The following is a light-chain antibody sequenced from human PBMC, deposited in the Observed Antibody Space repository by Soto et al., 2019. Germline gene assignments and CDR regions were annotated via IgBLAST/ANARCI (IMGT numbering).Light chain of an antibody. Sequence: DTQMTPSPSPLSASVGDRITITFRGSQSISSWLAWYQQKPGKAPKLLIYKASSLEGGIPSRFGGSGSETEFTLTISSLQPEDFATYYCQQYNSYQYTFGQGTRLEIK. V-gene: IGKV1-5*03. CDR2: KAS. CDR3: QQYNSYQYT. J-gene: IGKJ5*01. CDR1: QSISSW.